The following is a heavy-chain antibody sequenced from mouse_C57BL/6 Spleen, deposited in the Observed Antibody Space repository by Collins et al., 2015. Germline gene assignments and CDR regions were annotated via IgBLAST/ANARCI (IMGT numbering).Heavy chain of an antibody. D-gene: IGHD1-1*01. CDR3: ARAPLTNYGAMDY. J-gene: IGHJ4*01. CDR2: ISNGGGST. CDR1: GFTFSSYT. V-gene: IGHV5-12-2*01. Sequence: EVKLVESGGGLVQPGGSLKLSCAASGFTFSSYTMSWVRQTPEKRLEWVAYISNGGGSTYYPDTVKGRFTISRDNAKNTLYLQMSSLKSEDTAMYYCARAPLTNYGAMDYWGQGTSVTVSS.